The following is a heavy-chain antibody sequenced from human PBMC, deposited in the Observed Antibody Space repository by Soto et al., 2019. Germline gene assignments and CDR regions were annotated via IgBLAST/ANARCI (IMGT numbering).Heavy chain of an antibody. J-gene: IGHJ4*02. Sequence: GESLKISCEGSGFTFSRHALHWVRQAPGKGLEWVAVVSKDGSVKYWIESVKGRFTLSRDNSKNTVYLEMNSLRPEDTGVYYCVRSRSGAVADSFDLWGPGTLVTVSS. D-gene: IGHD3-10*01. CDR3: VRSRSGAVADSFDL. CDR1: GFTFSRHA. CDR2: VSKDGSVK. V-gene: IGHV3-30-3*01.